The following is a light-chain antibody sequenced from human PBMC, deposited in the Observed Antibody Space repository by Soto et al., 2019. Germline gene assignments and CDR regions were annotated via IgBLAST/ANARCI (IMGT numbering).Light chain of an antibody. Sequence: DIQMTQSPSSLSASVGDRVTITCRASQSISSYLNWYQQKPGKAPKLLIYAASRLQSGVPSRFSGSGSGTDFTITISSLQPEDFANYYCQQSYSTPAFGQGTKVEIK. V-gene: IGKV1-39*01. J-gene: IGKJ1*01. CDR2: AAS. CDR3: QQSYSTPA. CDR1: QSISSY.